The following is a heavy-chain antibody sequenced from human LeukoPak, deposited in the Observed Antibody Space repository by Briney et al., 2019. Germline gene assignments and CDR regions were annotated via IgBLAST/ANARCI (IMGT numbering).Heavy chain of an antibody. CDR2: IYYSGST. J-gene: IGHJ3*02. CDR3: ASYGDYAGSGAFDI. Sequence: SETLSLTCTVSGGSISSSSYYWGWIRQPPGKGLEWIGSIYYSGSTYYNPSLKSRVTISVDTSKNQFSLKLSSVTAADTAVYYCASYGDYAGSGAFDIWGQGTMVTVSS. D-gene: IGHD4-17*01. V-gene: IGHV4-39*01. CDR1: GGSISSSSYY.